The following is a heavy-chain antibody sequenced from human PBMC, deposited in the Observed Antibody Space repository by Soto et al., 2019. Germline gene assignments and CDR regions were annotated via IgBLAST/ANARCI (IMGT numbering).Heavy chain of an antibody. V-gene: IGHV4-39*01. CDR3: ARAGIAAAGEYNWFDP. CDR1: GGSISSSSYY. Sequence: SETLSLTCTVSGGSISSSSYYWGWIRQPPGKGLEWIGSIYYSGSTYYNLSLKSRVTISVDTSKNQFSLKLSSVTAADTAVYYCARAGIAAAGEYNWFDPWGQGTLVTVSS. J-gene: IGHJ5*02. CDR2: IYYSGST. D-gene: IGHD6-13*01.